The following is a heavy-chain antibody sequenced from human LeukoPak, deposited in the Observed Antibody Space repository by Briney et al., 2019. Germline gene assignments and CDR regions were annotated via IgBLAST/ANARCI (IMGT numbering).Heavy chain of an antibody. CDR3: AKEGYDILTGYSYYGMDV. V-gene: IGHV3-23*01. CDR1: GFAFSSYA. Sequence: GGSLRLSCAASGFAFSSYAMSWVRQAPGKGLEWVSAISGSGGSIYYADSVKGRFTISRDNSKNTLYLQMNSLRAEDTAVYYCAKEGYDILTGYSYYGMDVWGQGTTVTVSS. D-gene: IGHD3-9*01. CDR2: ISGSGGSI. J-gene: IGHJ6*02.